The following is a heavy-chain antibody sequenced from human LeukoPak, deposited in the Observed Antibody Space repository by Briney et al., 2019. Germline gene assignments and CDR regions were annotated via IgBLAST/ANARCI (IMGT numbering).Heavy chain of an antibody. CDR1: GFTFSSYW. J-gene: IGHJ6*03. CDR2: IKQDGSEK. V-gene: IGHV3-7*01. CDR3: ARVVIYNYYYYMDV. Sequence: GGSLRLSCAASGFTFSSYWMSWVRQAPGKGLEWVANIKQDGSEKYYVDSVKGRFTISRDNAKNSLYLQMNSLRAEDTAVYYCARVVIYNYYYYMDVWGKGTTVTVSS. D-gene: IGHD3-22*01.